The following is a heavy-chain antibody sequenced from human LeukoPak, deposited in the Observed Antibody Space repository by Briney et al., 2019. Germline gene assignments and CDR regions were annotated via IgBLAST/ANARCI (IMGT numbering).Heavy chain of an antibody. D-gene: IGHD2/OR15-2a*01. CDR3: ARDLLGSGFDP. Sequence: SETLSLTCTVSGGSISSYYWSWIRQPPGKGLEWLGYIYYSGSTNYNPSLKSRVTISVDTSKNQFSLKLSSVTAADTAVYYCARDLLGSGFDPWGQGTLVTVSS. J-gene: IGHJ5*02. V-gene: IGHV4-59*01. CDR1: GGSISSYY. CDR2: IYYSGST.